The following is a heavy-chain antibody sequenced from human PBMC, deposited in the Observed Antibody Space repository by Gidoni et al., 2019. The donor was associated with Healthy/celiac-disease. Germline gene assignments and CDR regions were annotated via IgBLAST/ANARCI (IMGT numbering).Heavy chain of an antibody. CDR1: NW. V-gene: IGHV4-4*02. D-gene: IGHD3-10*01. CDR2: IYHSGST. J-gene: IGHJ4*02. CDR3: ARAFDYYGSGSYHY. Sequence: NWWSWVRQPPGKGLEWIGEIYHSGSTNYNPSLKSRVTISVDKSKNQFSLKLSSVTAADTAVYYCARAFDYYGSGSYHYWGQGTLVTVSS.